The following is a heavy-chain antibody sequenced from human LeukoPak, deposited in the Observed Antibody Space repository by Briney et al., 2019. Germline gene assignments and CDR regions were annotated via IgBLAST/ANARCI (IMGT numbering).Heavy chain of an antibody. J-gene: IGHJ5*02. CDR2: INHSGST. CDR1: GGSISGYY. Sequence: TSETLSLTWAVYGGSISGYYWTWIRQPPGKGLEWIGEINHSGSTNYNPSLKSRVTISVDTSKNQFSLKLSSVTAADTAVYYCARGSRYCSSTSCFRGTAPRWFDPWGQGTLVTVSS. D-gene: IGHD2-2*01. CDR3: ARGSRYCSSTSCFRGTAPRWFDP. V-gene: IGHV4-34*01.